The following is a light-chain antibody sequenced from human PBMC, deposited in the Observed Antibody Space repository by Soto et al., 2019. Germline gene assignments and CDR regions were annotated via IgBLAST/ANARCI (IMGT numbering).Light chain of an antibody. J-gene: IGLJ3*02. V-gene: IGLV1-40*01. CDR3: QSYDNNLSGGV. CDR2: GSS. Sequence: QSVRTQPPSVSGAPGQRVTMSCTGSSSNIGAGYDVHWYQQLPGRAPKLLIYGSSNRPSGVPDRISGSKSGTSASLAITGLQAEDEADYYCQSYDNNLSGGVFGGGTKLTVL. CDR1: SSNIGAGYD.